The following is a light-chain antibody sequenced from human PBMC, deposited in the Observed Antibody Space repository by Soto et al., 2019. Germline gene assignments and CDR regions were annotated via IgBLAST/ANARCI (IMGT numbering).Light chain of an antibody. Sequence: QSVLTQPASVSGSPGQSITISCTGTTSDVGGFNFVSWYQQHPGEAPKLIISDVSSRPSGVSNRFSGSKSGNTASLTISGLQAEDEADYYCSSYRSTNSLYVVFGGGTKVTVL. V-gene: IGLV2-14*03. CDR3: SSYRSTNSLYVV. CDR2: DVS. J-gene: IGLJ2*01. CDR1: TSDVGGFNF.